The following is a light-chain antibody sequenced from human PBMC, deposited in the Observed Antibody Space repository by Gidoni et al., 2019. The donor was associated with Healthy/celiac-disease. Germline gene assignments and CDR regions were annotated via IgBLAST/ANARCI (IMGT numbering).Light chain of an antibody. Sequence: QSALPQPPSAAGSPGTAGTISCTGTSRDVGGYNYVSWYHQHPGKAPKLMIYEVSKRPSGVPDRFSGSKSGNTASLTVSGLQAEDEADYYCSSYAGSNNFGVFGGGTKLTVL. V-gene: IGLV2-8*01. CDR1: SRDVGGYNY. CDR2: EVS. J-gene: IGLJ2*01. CDR3: SSYAGSNNFGV.